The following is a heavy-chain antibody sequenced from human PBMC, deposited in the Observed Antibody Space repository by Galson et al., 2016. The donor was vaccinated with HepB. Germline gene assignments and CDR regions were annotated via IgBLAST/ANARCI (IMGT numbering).Heavy chain of an antibody. CDR2: ISHSGGTT. CDR1: GFTYNPHG. CDR3: AKDLWVRQQLAYYFDY. Sequence: SLRLSCAASGFTYNPHGMDWARQAPGKGLEWVSGISHSGGTTYYADSVKGRFTVSRDNSKNTLYLQMSSLRAEDTAVYYCAKDLWVRQQLAYYFDYWGQGTLVTVSS. V-gene: IGHV3-23*01. D-gene: IGHD6-13*01. J-gene: IGHJ4*02.